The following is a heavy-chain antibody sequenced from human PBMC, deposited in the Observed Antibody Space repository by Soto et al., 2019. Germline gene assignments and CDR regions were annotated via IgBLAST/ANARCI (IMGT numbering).Heavy chain of an antibody. V-gene: IGHV3-74*01. Sequence: EVQLVESGGGLVQPGGSLRVSCAASGFTFSRFWMHWGRQAPGMGLVWVSRVNSHGSSTDYADSVKGRITISRDNAKTTLYLQMNSLRTEDTAVYYCARAGGSCRGGICTHRYSYGMDVWGQGTTVTFSS. CDR3: ARAGGSCRGGICTHRYSYGMDV. D-gene: IGHD2-15*01. J-gene: IGHJ6*02. CDR2: VNSHGSST. CDR1: GFTFSRFW.